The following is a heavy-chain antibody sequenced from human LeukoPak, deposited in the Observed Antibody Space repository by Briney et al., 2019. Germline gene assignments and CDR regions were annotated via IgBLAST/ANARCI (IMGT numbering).Heavy chain of an antibody. V-gene: IGHV1-69*06. CDR2: IIPIFGTA. CDR1: GGTFSSYA. J-gene: IGHJ6*03. D-gene: IGHD3-9*01. Sequence: SVKVSCKASGGTFSSYAISWVRQAPGQGLEWMGGIIPIFGTANYAQKFQGRVTITADKSTSTAYMELSSLRSEDTAVYYCARGPDWDYYYYYMDVWGKGTTVTISS. CDR3: ARGPDWDYYYYYMDV.